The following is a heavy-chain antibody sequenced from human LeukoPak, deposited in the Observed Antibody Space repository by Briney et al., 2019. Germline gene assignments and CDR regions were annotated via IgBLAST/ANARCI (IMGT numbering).Heavy chain of an antibody. D-gene: IGHD3-10*01. CDR3: ARSARGVIFDV. V-gene: IGHV3-30*03. J-gene: IGHJ6*04. Sequence: GGSLRLSCAASGFIFSRYGMHWVRQAPGKGLEWVAVVSYDGTETKYADSVKGRPNLSRDNSKNTVYLQMNSLTFEDTAVYYCARSARGVIFDVWGKGTTVIVSS. CDR2: VSYDGTET. CDR1: GFIFSRYG.